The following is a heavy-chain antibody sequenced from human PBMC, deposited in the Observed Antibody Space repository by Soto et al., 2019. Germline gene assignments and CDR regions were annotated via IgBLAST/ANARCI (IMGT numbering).Heavy chain of an antibody. V-gene: IGHV3-33*01. CDR1: GFTFSSYG. J-gene: IGHJ6*02. CDR2: IWYDGSNK. Sequence: GGSLRLSCAASGFTFSSYGMHWVRQAPGKGLEWVAVIWYDGSNKYYADSVKGRFTISRDNSKNTLYLQMNSLRAEDTAVYYCAREEQWLATAIGYYYGMDVWGQGTTVTVSS. CDR3: AREEQWLATAIGYYYGMDV. D-gene: IGHD6-19*01.